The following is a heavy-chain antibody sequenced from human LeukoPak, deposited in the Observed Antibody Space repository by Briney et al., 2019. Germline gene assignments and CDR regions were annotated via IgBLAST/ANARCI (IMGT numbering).Heavy chain of an antibody. Sequence: AGGSLRLSCAASGFTFSSYSMNWVRQAPGKGLEWVSSISSSSSYIYYADSVKGRFTISRDNAKNSLYLQMNSLRAEDTAVYYCAKGGRNCSSTSCYRGREYYYYYYYMDVWGKGTTVTVSS. CDR1: GFTFSSYS. J-gene: IGHJ6*03. V-gene: IGHV3-21*01. CDR2: ISSSSSYI. D-gene: IGHD2-2*02. CDR3: AKGGRNCSSTSCYRGREYYYYYYYMDV.